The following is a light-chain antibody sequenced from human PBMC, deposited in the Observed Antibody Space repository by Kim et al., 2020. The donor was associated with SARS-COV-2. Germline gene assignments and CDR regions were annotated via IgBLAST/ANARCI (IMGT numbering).Light chain of an antibody. CDR3: QQRNGGPPGYT. V-gene: IGKV3-11*01. Sequence: STGERATLSCRASRSISTYLAWYQQKPGQPPRLLIYGASYRTTGIPARFSGSGSGTDFTLTISGVEPEDFAIYYCQQRNGGPPGYTFGPGTKLEI. J-gene: IGKJ2*01. CDR1: RSISTY. CDR2: GAS.